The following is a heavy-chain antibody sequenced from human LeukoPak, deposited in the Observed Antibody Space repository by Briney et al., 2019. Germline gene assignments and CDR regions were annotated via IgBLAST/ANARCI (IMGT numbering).Heavy chain of an antibody. V-gene: IGHV1-2*02. CDR2: INPNSGGT. D-gene: IGHD3-22*01. CDR3: ARVTWYYYDSSGSSYDY. CDR1: GYTFTGYY. Sequence: ASVKVSCKASGYTFTGYYMHWVRQAPGQGLEWMGWINPNSGGTNYAQKFQGRVTMTRDTSISTAYMGLSRLRSDDTAVYYCARVTWYYYDSSGSSYDYWGQGTLVTVSS. J-gene: IGHJ4*02.